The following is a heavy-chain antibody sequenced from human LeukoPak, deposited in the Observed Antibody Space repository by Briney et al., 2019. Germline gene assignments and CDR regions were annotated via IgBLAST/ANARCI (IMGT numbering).Heavy chain of an antibody. CDR1: GYSISIGYY. J-gene: IGHJ4*02. Sequence: PSETLSLTCAVSGYSISIGYYWGWIRQPPGKGLELIGRVYHSGSTYYNPSLKSRVTLSIDTSKNQFYMKLNCATAADTAAYYCARHAFFDSTGYYYYFDYWGQGSLVTVSS. V-gene: IGHV4-38-2*01. CDR3: ARHAFFDSTGYYYYFDY. CDR2: VYHSGST. D-gene: IGHD3-22*01.